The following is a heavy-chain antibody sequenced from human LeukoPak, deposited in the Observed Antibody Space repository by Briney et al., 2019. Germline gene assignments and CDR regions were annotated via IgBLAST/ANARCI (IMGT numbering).Heavy chain of an antibody. CDR2: ISSSSSTI. J-gene: IGHJ4*02. Sequence: PGGSLGLSCAASGFTFSSYTMNWVRQPPGKGLEWVSYISSSSSTIYYADSVKGRFTISRDNAKNSLYLQMNSLRAEDTAVYYCARDLAMVNGYWGQGTLVTVSS. V-gene: IGHV3-48*04. CDR3: ARDLAMVNGY. CDR1: GFTFSSYT. D-gene: IGHD5-18*01.